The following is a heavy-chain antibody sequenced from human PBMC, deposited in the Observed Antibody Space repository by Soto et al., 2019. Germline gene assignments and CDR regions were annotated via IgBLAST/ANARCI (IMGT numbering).Heavy chain of an antibody. CDR3: ARNLMDYDILTGYYMAYYFAY. D-gene: IGHD3-9*01. CDR1: GYTFTSYG. CDR2: INAGNGNT. Sequence: GASVKVSCKASGYTFTSYGISWVRQAPGQGLEWMGWINAGNGNTKYSQKFQGRVTITRDTSASTAYMELSSLRSEDTAVYYCARNLMDYDILTGYYMAYYFAYWGQGTLVTVSS. V-gene: IGHV1-3*01. J-gene: IGHJ4*02.